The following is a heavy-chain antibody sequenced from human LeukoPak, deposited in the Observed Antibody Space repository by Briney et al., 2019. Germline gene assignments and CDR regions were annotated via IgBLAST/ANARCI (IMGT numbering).Heavy chain of an antibody. CDR1: GGSIISSNYY. Sequence: PLETLSLTCTVSGGSIISSNYYWGWIRQPPGKGLEWIGSIYYSVSTYYNPSLKSRVTISVDTSKNQFSLKLSSVTAADTAVYYCARHYSVNRAWFDPWGQGTLVTVSS. CDR3: ARHYSVNRAWFDP. CDR2: IYYSVST. J-gene: IGHJ5*02. D-gene: IGHD1-14*01. V-gene: IGHV4-39*01.